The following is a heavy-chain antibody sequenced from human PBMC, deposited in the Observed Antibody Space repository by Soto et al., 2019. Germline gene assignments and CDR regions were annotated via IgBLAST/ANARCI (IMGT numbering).Heavy chain of an antibody. CDR3: ARQGDVDGDNNWFDP. J-gene: IGHJ5*02. CDR2: IYYSGST. D-gene: IGHD4-17*01. Sequence: PSGTLSLTCTVSGGSISSYYWSWIRQPPGKGLEWIGYIYYSGSTNYNPSLKSRVTISVDTSKNQFSLKLSSVTAADTAVYYCARQGDVDGDNNWFDPWGQGTLVTVSS. CDR1: GGSISSYY. V-gene: IGHV4-59*08.